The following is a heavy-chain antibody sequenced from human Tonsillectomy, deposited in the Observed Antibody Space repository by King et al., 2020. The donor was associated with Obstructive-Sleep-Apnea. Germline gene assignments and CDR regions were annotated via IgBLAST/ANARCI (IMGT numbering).Heavy chain of an antibody. D-gene: IGHD2-15*01. V-gene: IGHV3-66*01. Sequence: VQLVESGGGLVQPGGSLRLSCAASGFTVSSNYMSWVRQAPGKGLEWVSVIYSGGSTYYADSVKGRFTISRDNSKNTLYLQMNSLRAEDTAVYYCARDRSLEGYPYYYGMDVWGQGTTVTVSS. CDR2: IYSGGST. CDR1: GFTVSSNY. CDR3: ARDRSLEGYPYYYGMDV. J-gene: IGHJ6*02.